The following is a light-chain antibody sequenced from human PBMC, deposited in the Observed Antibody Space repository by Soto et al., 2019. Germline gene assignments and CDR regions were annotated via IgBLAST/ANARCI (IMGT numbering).Light chain of an antibody. V-gene: IGKV1-5*03. CDR1: QSISTW. CDR3: RQYDSYWGA. Sequence: VQMTQSPSTLSASVGDRVTITCRASQSISTWLAWYQQKPGKAPKLLIYKASTLESGVPSRFSGSGSGTEFTLTISSLQPDDFAAYFCRQYDSYWGAFGQGTKVDIK. J-gene: IGKJ1*01. CDR2: KAS.